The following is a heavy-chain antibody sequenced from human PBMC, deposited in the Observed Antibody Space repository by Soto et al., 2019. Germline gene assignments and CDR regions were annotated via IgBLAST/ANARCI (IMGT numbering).Heavy chain of an antibody. V-gene: IGHV5-51*01. J-gene: IGHJ4*02. CDR1: GYTFTIYW. Sequence: GESLKISCQVSGYTFTIYWIGWVRQMPGKGLEWMGIIYPSDSDTRYSPSFQGQVTISADQSVNTAYLQWDSLKASDPAIYYCARPANTVADHFDLWGQRTPVTVSS. CDR2: IYPSDSDT. D-gene: IGHD4-17*01. CDR3: ARPANTVADHFDL.